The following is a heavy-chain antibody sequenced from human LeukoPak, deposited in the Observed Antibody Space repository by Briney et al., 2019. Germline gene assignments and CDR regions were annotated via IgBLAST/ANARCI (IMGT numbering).Heavy chain of an antibody. J-gene: IGHJ4*02. CDR3: ARLIGYCSSTSCDTRIHFDY. V-gene: IGHV1-18*01. CDR2: ISAYNDNT. CDR1: GYTFTSYG. Sequence: ASVKVSCKASGYTFTSYGISWVRQAPGQGLEWMGWISAYNDNTNYAQKLQGRVTMTTDTSTSTAYMELRSLRSDDTAVYYCARLIGYCSSTSCDTRIHFDYWGQGTLVTVSS. D-gene: IGHD2-2*01.